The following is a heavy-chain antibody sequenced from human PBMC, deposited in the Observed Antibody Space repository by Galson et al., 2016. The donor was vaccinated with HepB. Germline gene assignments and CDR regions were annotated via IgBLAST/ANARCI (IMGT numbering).Heavy chain of an antibody. CDR2: ISYDGSNE. V-gene: IGHV3-30*18. J-gene: IGHJ4*02. D-gene: IGHD3-22*01. CDR1: GXXFSXXX. CDR3: AKFWARGSGYYYPLGF. Sequence: SLXXXCAASGXXFSXXXMHXXXQAXXKGLXXVAXISYDGSNEYYAXXVNGRCTISRDDSKNTLYLQMNSLRAXDTAVYHCAKFWARGSGYYYPLGFWGQGTLVTVSS.